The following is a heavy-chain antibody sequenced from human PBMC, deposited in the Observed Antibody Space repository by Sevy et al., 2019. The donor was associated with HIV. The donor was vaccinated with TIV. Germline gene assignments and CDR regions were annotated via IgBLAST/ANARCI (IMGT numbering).Heavy chain of an antibody. CDR3: ARGEGGSWSFDY. CDR1: GYTFTNYY. V-gene: IGHV1-46*01. Sequence: ASVKVSCKASGYTFTNYYMHWARQAPGQGFEWRGVINLSDENPVYAQNFKGRVTMKRDTSTGTVNMELKNLRSEDTAVYYCARGEGGSWSFDYWGQGTLVTVSS. CDR2: INLSDENP. J-gene: IGHJ4*02. D-gene: IGHD6-13*01.